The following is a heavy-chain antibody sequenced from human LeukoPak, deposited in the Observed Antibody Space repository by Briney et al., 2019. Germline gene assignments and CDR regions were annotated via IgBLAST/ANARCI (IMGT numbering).Heavy chain of an antibody. V-gene: IGHV3-7*01. D-gene: IGHD6-6*01. CDR1: GFTFSNYW. Sequence: AGGSLRLSCAASGFTFSNYWMSWVRQAPGKGLEWVANINQDGSEKYYVDSVKGRFTISRDNAKNSLYLQMNSLRAEDTAVYYCARASTSSSSDKSVGYWGQGTLVTVSS. J-gene: IGHJ4*02. CDR3: ARASTSSSSDKSVGY. CDR2: INQDGSEK.